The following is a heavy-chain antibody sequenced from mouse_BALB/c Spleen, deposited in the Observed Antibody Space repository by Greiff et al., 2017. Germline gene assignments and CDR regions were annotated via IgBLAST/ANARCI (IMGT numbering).Heavy chain of an antibody. Sequence: DVHLVESGGGLVQPGGSLRLSCATSGFTFTDYYMSWVRQPPGKALEWLGFIRNKANGYTTEYSASVKGRFTISRDNSQSILYLQMNTLRAEDSATYYCARDKGTGFAYWGQGTLVTVSA. D-gene: IGHD3-3*01. J-gene: IGHJ3*01. CDR2: IRNKANGYTT. CDR1: GFTFTDYY. CDR3: ARDKGTGFAY. V-gene: IGHV7-3*02.